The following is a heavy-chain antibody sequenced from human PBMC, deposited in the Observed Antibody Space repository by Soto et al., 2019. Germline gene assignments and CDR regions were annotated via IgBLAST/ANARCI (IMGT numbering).Heavy chain of an antibody. CDR1: GYTFTHYT. CDR2: INTDNGNT. CDR3: ARDSSPHCSGGSCYSRFDY. J-gene: IGHJ4*02. Sequence: ASVKVSCKASGYTFTHYTIHWVRQAPGQRLEWMGWINTDNGNTKYSQKFQDRVTMATDTSTSAVYMEVRSLRSEDTSVYYCARDSSPHCSGGSCYSRFDYWAQGTLVTVSS. V-gene: IGHV1-3*04. D-gene: IGHD2-15*01.